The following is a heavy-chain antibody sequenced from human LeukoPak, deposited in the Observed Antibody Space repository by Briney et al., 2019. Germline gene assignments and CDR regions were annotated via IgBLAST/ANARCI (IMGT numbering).Heavy chain of an antibody. CDR3: ARDGSRYCSSTSCYSGYYYYGMDV. CDR2: IGSSDSTI. V-gene: IGHV3-11*01. D-gene: IGHD2-2*02. Sequence: GGSLRLSCAASGFTFSDYYMSWIRQAPGKGLGWVSYIGSSDSTIYYADSVKGRFTISRDNAKNALYLQMNSLRAEDTAVYYCARDGSRYCSSTSCYSGYYYYGMDVWGQGTAVTVSS. CDR1: GFTFSDYY. J-gene: IGHJ6*02.